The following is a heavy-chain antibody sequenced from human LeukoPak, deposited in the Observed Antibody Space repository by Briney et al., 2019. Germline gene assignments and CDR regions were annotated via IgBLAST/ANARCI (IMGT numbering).Heavy chain of an antibody. J-gene: IGHJ6*03. D-gene: IGHD3-22*01. V-gene: IGHV4-34*01. CDR3: ARDYYDSSGYYYYYYYYYMDV. CDR2: INHSGST. Sequence: SETLSLTCAVYGGSFSGYYWSWIRQPPGKGLEWIGEINHSGSTNYNPSLKSRVTISVDTSKNQFSLKLSSVTAADTAVYHCARDYYDSSGYYYYYYYYYMDVWGKGTTVTVSS. CDR1: GGSFSGYY.